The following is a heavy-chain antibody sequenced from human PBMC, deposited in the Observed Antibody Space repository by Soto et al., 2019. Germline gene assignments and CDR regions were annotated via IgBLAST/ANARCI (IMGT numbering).Heavy chain of an antibody. Sequence: SETLSLTCSVSGGPISRYYWSWMRQPPGKGLEWIGYIYYSGTTNYNPSLKSRVTISIDTSKNQFSLKLTSVTAADTAVYYCARAGYSYVSGWFDPWGQGTLVTVSS. D-gene: IGHD5-18*01. CDR3: ARAGYSYVSGWFDP. CDR1: GGPISRYY. V-gene: IGHV4-59*01. CDR2: IYYSGTT. J-gene: IGHJ5*02.